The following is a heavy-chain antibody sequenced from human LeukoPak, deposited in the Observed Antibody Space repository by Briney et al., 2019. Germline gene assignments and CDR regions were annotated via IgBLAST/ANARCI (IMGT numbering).Heavy chain of an antibody. Sequence: ASVKVSCKASGYIFTTYYMHWMRQAPGQGPEWMGIINPRGGSTDYAQKFQGRITMTSDTSTSTVYMELNSLRSDDTAVYFCARVGSAAATADYWGQGTLVTVSS. CDR2: INPRGGST. J-gene: IGHJ4*02. CDR3: ARVGSAAATADY. D-gene: IGHD6-25*01. CDR1: GYIFTTYY. V-gene: IGHV1-46*01.